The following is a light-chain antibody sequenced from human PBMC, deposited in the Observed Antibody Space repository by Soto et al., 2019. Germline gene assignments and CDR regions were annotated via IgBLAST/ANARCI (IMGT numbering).Light chain of an antibody. CDR3: QAWDISTVV. CDR1: KLGNKY. V-gene: IGLV3-1*01. Sequence: SYELTQPPSVSVSPGQTASITCSGDKLGNKYACWYQQKPGQSPVLVIYQDIKRPSGIPERFSGSNSGNTATLTISRTQAMDEADYYCQAWDISTVVFGGGTKLTVL. J-gene: IGLJ2*01. CDR2: QDI.